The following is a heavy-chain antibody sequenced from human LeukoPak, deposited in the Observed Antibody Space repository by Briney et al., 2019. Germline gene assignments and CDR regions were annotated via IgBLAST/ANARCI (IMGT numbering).Heavy chain of an antibody. J-gene: IGHJ4*01. CDR1: GYTFTGYY. CDR2: INPNSGGT. Sequence: ASVKVSCKASGYTFTGYYMHWVRQAPGQGLEWMGWINPNSGGTNYAQKSQGRVTMTRDTSISTAYMELSRLRSDDTAVYYCASSITMIVVVINPHPLDYWGQGTLVTVSS. V-gene: IGHV1-2*02. D-gene: IGHD3-22*01. CDR3: ASSITMIVVVINPHPLDY.